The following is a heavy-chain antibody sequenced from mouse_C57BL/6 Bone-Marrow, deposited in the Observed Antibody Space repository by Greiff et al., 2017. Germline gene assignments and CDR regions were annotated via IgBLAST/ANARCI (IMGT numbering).Heavy chain of an antibody. CDR3: ARAGGSSRVAY. CDR2: ISYDGSN. CDR1: GYSITSGYY. J-gene: IGHJ3*01. Sequence: EVQLVESGPGLVKPSQSLSLTCSVTGYSITSGYYWNWIRQFPGNKLEWMGYISYDGSNNYNPSLKNRISITRDTSKNQFFLKLNSVTTEDTATYYCARAGGSSRVAYWGQGTLVTVSA. D-gene: IGHD1-1*01. V-gene: IGHV3-6*01.